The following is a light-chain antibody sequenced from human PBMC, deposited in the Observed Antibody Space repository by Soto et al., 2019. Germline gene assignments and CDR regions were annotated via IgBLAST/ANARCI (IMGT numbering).Light chain of an antibody. J-gene: IGKJ5*01. Sequence: IALTQSPATLSVSPGDIATLSCRASQSLSSNLAWYQQKPGQAPRLLIYGASTRAIGIPARFSGSGSGTEFTLTISSLQSEDFAVYYCQQYNNWPPITFGQGTRLEIK. CDR1: QSLSSN. V-gene: IGKV3-15*01. CDR2: GAS. CDR3: QQYNNWPPIT.